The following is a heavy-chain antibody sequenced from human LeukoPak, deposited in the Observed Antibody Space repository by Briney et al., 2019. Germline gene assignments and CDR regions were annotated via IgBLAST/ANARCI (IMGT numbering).Heavy chain of an antibody. CDR2: IIPILGIA. V-gene: IGHV1-69*04. D-gene: IGHD2-2*01. J-gene: IGHJ4*02. CDR3: ACSQLGYYFDY. CDR1: GGTFSSYA. Sequence: GASVKVSCKASGGTFSSYAISWVRQAPGQGLEWMGRIIPILGIANYAQKFQGRVTITADKSTSTAYMELSSLRSEDTAVYYCACSQLGYYFDYWGQGTLVTVSS.